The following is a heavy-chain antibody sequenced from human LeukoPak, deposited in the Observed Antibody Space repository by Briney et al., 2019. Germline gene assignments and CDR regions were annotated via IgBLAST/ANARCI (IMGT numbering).Heavy chain of an antibody. CDR3: ARGMEPIVPTYYFDY. V-gene: IGHV4-34*01. CDR2: INHSGST. D-gene: IGHD2-2*01. CDR1: GGSLSGYY. J-gene: IGHJ4*02. Sequence: PSETLSLTCAVYGGSLSGYYWSWIRQPPGKGLEWIGEINHSGSTNYNPSLKSRVTISVDTSKNQFSLKLSSVTAADTAVYYCARGMEPIVPTYYFDYWGQGTLVTVSS.